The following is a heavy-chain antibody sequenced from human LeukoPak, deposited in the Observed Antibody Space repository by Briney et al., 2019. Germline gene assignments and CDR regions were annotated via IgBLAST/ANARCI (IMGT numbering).Heavy chain of an antibody. V-gene: IGHV1-24*01. CDR3: ATEALLRDVQRPHLDP. CDR2: FDPEDGET. Sequence: ASVKVSCKVSGYTLTELSMHWVRQAPGKELEWMGGFDPEDGETIYAQKFQGRVTMTEDTSTDTAYMELSSLRSEDTAVYYCATEALLRDVQRPHLDPWGQGTLVTVSS. CDR1: GYTLTELS. D-gene: IGHD1-26*01. J-gene: IGHJ5*02.